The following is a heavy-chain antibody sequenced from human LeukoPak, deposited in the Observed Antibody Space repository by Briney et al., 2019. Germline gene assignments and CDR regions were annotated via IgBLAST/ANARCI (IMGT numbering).Heavy chain of an antibody. CDR1: GFTFSSYA. J-gene: IGHJ4*02. V-gene: IGHV3-23*01. CDR2: ISGSGGST. Sequence: PGGSLRLSCAASGFTFSSYAMSWVRQAPGKGLEWVSPISGSGGSTYYADSVKGRFTISRDNSKNTLYLQMNSLRAEDTAVYYCAKDGIMVRGVIIRKLFDYWGQGTLVTVSS. CDR3: AKDGIMVRGVIIRKLFDY. D-gene: IGHD3-10*01.